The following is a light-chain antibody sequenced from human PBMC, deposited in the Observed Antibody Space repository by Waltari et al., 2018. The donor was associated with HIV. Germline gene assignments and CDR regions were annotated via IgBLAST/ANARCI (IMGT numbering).Light chain of an antibody. Sequence: DLSQDPAVSVSPGQTVTLARFGANLGTKYTSWFQQKAGQPPVLVLYKDRKRPSGIPDRFSGSTSGDTASLIISDTQAIDEAEYFCQAWDGDTVIFGGGTKLTVL. J-gene: IGLJ2*01. CDR2: KDR. V-gene: IGLV3-1*01. CDR1: NLGTKY. CDR3: QAWDGDTVI.